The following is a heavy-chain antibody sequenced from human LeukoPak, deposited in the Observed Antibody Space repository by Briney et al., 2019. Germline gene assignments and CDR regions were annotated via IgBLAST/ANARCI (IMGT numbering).Heavy chain of an antibody. J-gene: IGHJ6*03. Sequence: ASVKVSCKASGYTFTGYYMHWVRQAPGQGLEWMGWISAYNGNTNYAQKLQGRVTMTTDTSTSTAYMELRSLRSDDTAVYYCARSWGHYYMDVWGKGTTVTISS. CDR2: ISAYNGNT. D-gene: IGHD3-16*01. CDR3: ARSWGHYYMDV. CDR1: GYTFTGYY. V-gene: IGHV1-18*04.